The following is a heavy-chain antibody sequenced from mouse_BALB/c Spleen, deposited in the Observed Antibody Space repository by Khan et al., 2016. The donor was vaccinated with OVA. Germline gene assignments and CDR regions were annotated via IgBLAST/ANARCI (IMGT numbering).Heavy chain of an antibody. Sequence: VQLKESGGGLVQPGGSLKLSCAASGFTFSSYTMPWVSQTPEKRLEWVAFISTSGSGTYYPDAVKGRFTISRDNAKNTLYLQMSRLKSEDTAMXYVARPSTTEYEYVMDYWGQGTSVTVSS. CDR1: GFTFSSYT. J-gene: IGHJ4*01. D-gene: IGHD1-1*01. CDR2: ISTSGSGT. V-gene: IGHV5-12-2*01. CDR3: ARPSTTEYEYVMDY.